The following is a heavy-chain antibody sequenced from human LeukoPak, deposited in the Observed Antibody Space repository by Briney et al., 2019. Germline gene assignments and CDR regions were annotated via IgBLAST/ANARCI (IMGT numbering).Heavy chain of an antibody. J-gene: IGHJ3*02. CDR1: GGTFSSYA. V-gene: IGHV1-69*04. Sequence: SVKVSCKASGGTFSSYAISWVRQAPGQGLEWMGRIIPILGIANYAQKFQGRVTITADKSTSTAYMELSSLRPEDTAVYYCARSITMVRGVSGAFDIWGQGTMVTVSS. CDR3: ARSITMVRGVSGAFDI. CDR2: IIPILGIA. D-gene: IGHD3-10*01.